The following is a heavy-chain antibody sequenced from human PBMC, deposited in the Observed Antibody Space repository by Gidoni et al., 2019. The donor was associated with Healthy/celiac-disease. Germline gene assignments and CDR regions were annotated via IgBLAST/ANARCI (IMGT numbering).Heavy chain of an antibody. CDR1: GFTFSSYW. CDR2: IKQDGSEK. J-gene: IGHJ4*02. V-gene: IGHV3-7*01. Sequence: EVQLVESGGGLVQPGGSLRLSCAASGFTFSSYWMSWVRQAPGKGLEWVANIKQDGSEKYYVDSVKGRFTISRDNAKNSLYLQMNSLRAEDTAVYYCARVDYGDYGPFGYWGQGTLVTVSS. CDR3: ARVDYGDYGPFGY. D-gene: IGHD4-17*01.